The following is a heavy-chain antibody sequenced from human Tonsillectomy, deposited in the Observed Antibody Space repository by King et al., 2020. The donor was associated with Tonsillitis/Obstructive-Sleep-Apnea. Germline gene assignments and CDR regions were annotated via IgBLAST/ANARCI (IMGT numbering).Heavy chain of an antibody. CDR2: ISDRGDNT. V-gene: IGHV3-23*04. Sequence: QLVQSGGGLVQPGGSLRLSCAASGFTFRSYAMSWVRQAPGKGLEWVSSISDRGDNTFDADSVKGRFTMSRDNSKNTLYLQMKSLRAEDTAVYYCAGGPAGDDYYYKDVWGRGTTVTVSS. D-gene: IGHD3-10*01. CDR3: AGGPAGDDYYYKDV. CDR1: GFTFRSYA. J-gene: IGHJ6*03.